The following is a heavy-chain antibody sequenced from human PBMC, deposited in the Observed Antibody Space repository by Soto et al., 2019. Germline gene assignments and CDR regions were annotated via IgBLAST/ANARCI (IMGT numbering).Heavy chain of an antibody. CDR1: GGSLSGYQ. V-gene: IGHV4-34*01. J-gene: IGHJ6*03. CDR3: ARGLILWFGELSRRGGYYDYMDV. D-gene: IGHD3-10*01. Sequence: QVQLQQWGAGLLKPSETLSLTCAVYGGSLSGYQWSWIRQTPGKGLEWIGEINDSGNITYNPSLKSRVTIFLDTPRKQISLKLSAVTAAASAVYYCARGLILWFGELSRRGGYYDYMDVWGKGTTVAVSS. CDR2: INDSGNI.